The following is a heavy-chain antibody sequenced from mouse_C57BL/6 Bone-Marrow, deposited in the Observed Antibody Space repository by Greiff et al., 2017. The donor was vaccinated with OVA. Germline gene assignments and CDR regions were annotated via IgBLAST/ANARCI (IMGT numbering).Heavy chain of an antibody. Sequence: EVMLVESEGGLVQPGSSMKLSCTASGFTFSDYYMAWVRQVPEKGLEWVANINYDGSSTYYLDSLKSRFIISRDNAKNILYLQMSSLKSEDTATYYCARGRIYYYGSSFFDYWGQGTTLTVSS. CDR1: GFTFSDYY. V-gene: IGHV5-16*01. D-gene: IGHD1-1*01. CDR2: INYDGSST. CDR3: ARGRIYYYGSSFFDY. J-gene: IGHJ2*01.